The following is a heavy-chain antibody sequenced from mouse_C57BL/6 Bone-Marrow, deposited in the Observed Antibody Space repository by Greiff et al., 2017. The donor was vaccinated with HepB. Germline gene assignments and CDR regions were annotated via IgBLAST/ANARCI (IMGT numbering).Heavy chain of an antibody. CDR3: ARIESLLRYWYFDV. CDR1: GFSLSTLGMG. D-gene: IGHD1-1*01. V-gene: IGHV8-8*01. J-gene: IGHJ1*03. CDR2: IWWDDDK. Sequence: QVTLKVSGPGILQPSQTLSLTCSFSGFSLSTLGMGVGWIRQPSGKGLEWLAHIWWDDDKYYNPALKSRLTIYKDTSKNQVFLKIANVDTADTATDYLARIESLLRYWYFDVWGTETPVTVSS.